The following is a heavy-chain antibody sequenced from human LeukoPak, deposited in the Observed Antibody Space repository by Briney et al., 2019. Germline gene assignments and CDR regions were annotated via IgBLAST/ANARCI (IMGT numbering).Heavy chain of an antibody. Sequence: ASVKVSCKASGYTFTSFAIHWVRQAPGQRLEWMGWINAGNGNTKYSQEFQGRVTITRDTSASTAYMELSSLRSEDMAVYYCARGVVSPNYYMDVWGKGTTVTVS. CDR2: INAGNGNT. D-gene: IGHD5/OR15-5a*01. CDR1: GYTFTSFA. CDR3: ARGVVSPNYYMDV. J-gene: IGHJ6*03. V-gene: IGHV1-3*03.